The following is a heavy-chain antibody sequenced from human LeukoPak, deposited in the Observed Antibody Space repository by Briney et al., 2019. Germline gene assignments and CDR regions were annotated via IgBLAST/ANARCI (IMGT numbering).Heavy chain of an antibody. J-gene: IGHJ4*02. CDR3: ARGGLSSNYSDY. V-gene: IGHV4-34*01. CDR2: INHGGST. CDR1: GGSFSGYY. Sequence: KPSETLSLTCAVYGGSFSGYYWTWFRQFPGKGLEWIGEINHGGSTKYHPSLKSRVATSVDTSKKQFYLKLSSVTAADTAVYYCARGGLSSNYSDYWGQGTLVTVSS. D-gene: IGHD4-11*01.